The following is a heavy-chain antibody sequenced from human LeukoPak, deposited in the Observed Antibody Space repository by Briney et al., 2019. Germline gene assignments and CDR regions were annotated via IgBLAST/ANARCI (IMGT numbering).Heavy chain of an antibody. CDR2: IYYSGST. D-gene: IGHD5-12*01. Sequence: SETLSLTCTVSGGSISSSSYYWGWIRQPPGKGLEWIGSIYYSGSTYYNPSLESRVTISVDTSKNQFSLKLSSVTAADTAVYYCASSLMVATFDYWGQGTLVTVSS. V-gene: IGHV4-39*07. J-gene: IGHJ4*02. CDR1: GGSISSSSYY. CDR3: ASSLMVATFDY.